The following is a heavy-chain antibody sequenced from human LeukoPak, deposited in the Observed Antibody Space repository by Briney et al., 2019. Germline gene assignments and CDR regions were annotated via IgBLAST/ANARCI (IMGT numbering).Heavy chain of an antibody. V-gene: IGHV3-30*02. CDR2: IRYDGSNK. Sequence: GGSLRLSCAASGFTFSSYGMHWVRQAPGKGLEWVAFIRYDGSNKYYADSVKGRFTISRDNSKNTLYLQMNSLRAEDTAVYYCANGYNTISLSYFDYWGQGTLVTVSS. CDR1: GFTFSSYG. CDR3: ANGYNTISLSYFDY. D-gene: IGHD3-9*01. J-gene: IGHJ4*02.